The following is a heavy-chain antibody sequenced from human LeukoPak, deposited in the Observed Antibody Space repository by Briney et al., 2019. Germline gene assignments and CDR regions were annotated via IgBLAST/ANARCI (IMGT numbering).Heavy chain of an antibody. V-gene: IGHV4-4*02. D-gene: IGHD3-22*01. J-gene: IGHJ4*02. CDR1: GGSISSSNW. CDR2: IYHSGST. CDR3: ARGGHQWLSPPHDY. Sequence: PSETLSLTCAVSGGSISSSNWWSWVRQPPGKGLEWIGEIYHSGSTNYNPSLKSRVTISVDKSKNQFSLKLSSVTAADTAVYYCARGGHQWLSPPHDYWGQGTLVTVSS.